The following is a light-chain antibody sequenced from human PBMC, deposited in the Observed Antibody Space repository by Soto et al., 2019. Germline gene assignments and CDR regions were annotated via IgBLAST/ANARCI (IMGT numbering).Light chain of an antibody. CDR3: QQYNSYSLT. Sequence: AIRRTHTPSSPSVPLEDRVTITCRASQGISSYLAWYQQKPGKAPKLLIYDASSLETGVPSRFSGSASGTEFTLTISSLQPDDVATYYCQQYNSYSLTFGRGTKVDIK. CDR2: DAS. J-gene: IGKJ4*01. CDR1: QGISSY. V-gene: IGKV1-8*01.